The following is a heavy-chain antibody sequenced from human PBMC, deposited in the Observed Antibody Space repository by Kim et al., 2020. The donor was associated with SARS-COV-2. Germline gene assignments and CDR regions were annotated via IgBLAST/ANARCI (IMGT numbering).Heavy chain of an antibody. Sequence: STYYADSVKGRFTISRDNSKNTLYLQMNSLRAEDTAVYYCARDLTGGGDIWGQGTMVTVSS. D-gene: IGHD1-26*01. CDR2: ST. V-gene: IGHV3-66*01. CDR3: ARDLTGGGDI. J-gene: IGHJ3*02.